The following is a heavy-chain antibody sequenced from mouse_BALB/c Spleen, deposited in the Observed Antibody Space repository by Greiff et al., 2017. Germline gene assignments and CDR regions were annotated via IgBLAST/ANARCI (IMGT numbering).Heavy chain of an antibody. CDR2: INPSTGYT. D-gene: IGHD1-1*01. CDR3: ASITTVVGDY. V-gene: IGHV1-4*01. CDR1: GYTFTDHA. J-gene: IGHJ2*01. Sequence: VQLQQSDAELVKPGASVKISCKASGYTFTDHAIHWVKQKPGQGLEWIGYINPSTGYTEYNQKFKDKATLTADKSSSTAYMQLSSLTSEDSAVYYCASITTVVGDYWGQGTTLTVSS.